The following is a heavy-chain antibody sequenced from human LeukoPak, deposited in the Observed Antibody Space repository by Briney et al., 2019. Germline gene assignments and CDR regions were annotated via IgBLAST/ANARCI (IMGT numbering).Heavy chain of an antibody. V-gene: IGHV3-30*14. CDR3: ARVPRGYDILTGYTSWTNY. Sequence: GGSLRLSCAASGFTFSSYAMHWVRQAPGKGLEWVAVISYDGSNKYYADSVKGRFTISRDNSKNTLYLQMNSLRAEDTAVYYCARVPRGYDILTGYTSWTNYWGQGTLVTVSS. CDR1: GFTFSSYA. CDR2: ISYDGSNK. D-gene: IGHD3-9*01. J-gene: IGHJ4*02.